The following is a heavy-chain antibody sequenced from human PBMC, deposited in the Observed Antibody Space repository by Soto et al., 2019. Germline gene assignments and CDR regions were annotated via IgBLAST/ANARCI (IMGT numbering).Heavy chain of an antibody. D-gene: IGHD7-27*01. CDR3: ARDGNWGSTYDAFDI. Sequence: ASVKVSCKASGYTFTGYYMHWVRQAPGQGLEWMGWINPNSGGTNYAQKFQGWVTMTRDTSISTAYMELSRLRSDDTAVYYCARDGNWGSTYDAFDIWGQGTMVTVSS. CDR2: INPNSGGT. CDR1: GYTFTGYY. V-gene: IGHV1-2*04. J-gene: IGHJ3*02.